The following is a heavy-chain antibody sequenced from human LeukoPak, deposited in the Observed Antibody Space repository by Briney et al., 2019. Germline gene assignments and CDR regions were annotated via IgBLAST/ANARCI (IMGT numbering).Heavy chain of an antibody. CDR3: AINQAGYCGGGSCYRHEFYYMDV. CDR2: IIPVFGTA. D-gene: IGHD2-15*01. J-gene: IGHJ6*03. Sequence: GASVMVSCRASGGTFSTYVISWVRQAPGQGLEWMGGIIPVFGTANYAEKFQDRVTITADKSTSTAYMELSSLRSEDTAMYYCAINQAGYCGGGSCYRHEFYYMDVWGKGTSVTVSS. CDR1: GGTFSTYV. V-gene: IGHV1-69*06.